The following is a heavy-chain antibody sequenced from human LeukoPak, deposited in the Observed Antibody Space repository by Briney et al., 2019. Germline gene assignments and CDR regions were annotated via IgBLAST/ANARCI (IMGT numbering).Heavy chain of an antibody. Sequence: GALRLSCAASGFIFRSYGMHWVRQAPGKGLEWVAGIRYDGSNKYYVDSVKGRFTISRDNSKNTLYLQMNSLRAEDTAVYYCARDAENIVVVPAAIWVDYWGQGTLVTVSS. CDR1: GFIFRSYG. CDR3: ARDAENIVVVPAAIWVDY. D-gene: IGHD2-2*02. J-gene: IGHJ4*02. CDR2: IRYDGSNK. V-gene: IGHV3-30*02.